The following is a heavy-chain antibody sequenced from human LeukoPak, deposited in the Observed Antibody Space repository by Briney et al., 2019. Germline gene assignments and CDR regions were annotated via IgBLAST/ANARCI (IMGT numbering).Heavy chain of an antibody. J-gene: IGHJ5*02. CDR3: ARISHWNVLA. Sequence: PGESLRLSCAASEFSVGSNYMNWVRQAPGKGLEWVSYISSGGSTIYYADSVKGRFTISGDSAKNSLYLQMNSLRAEDTAVYYCARISHWNVLAWGQGTLVTVSS. CDR1: EFSVGSNY. D-gene: IGHD1-1*01. V-gene: IGHV3-48*04. CDR2: ISSGGSTI.